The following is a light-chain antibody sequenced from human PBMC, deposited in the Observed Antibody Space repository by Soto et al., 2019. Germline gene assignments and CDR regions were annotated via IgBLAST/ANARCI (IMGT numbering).Light chain of an antibody. CDR1: SSDVGTYNY. V-gene: IGLV2-14*01. CDR3: SSYTISGTWV. CDR2: EVS. Sequence: QSALTQPASVSGSLGQSITISCSGTSSDVGTYNYVSWYQQYPGKAPKFMLYEVSNRPSGVSNRFSGSKSGNTASLTISGLQAEDEGDYYCSSYTISGTWVFGGGTKLTVL. J-gene: IGLJ3*02.